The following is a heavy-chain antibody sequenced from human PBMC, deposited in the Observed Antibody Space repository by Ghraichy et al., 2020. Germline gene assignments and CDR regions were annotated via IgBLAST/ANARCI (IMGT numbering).Heavy chain of an antibody. CDR1: GGSISSGDYY. J-gene: IGHJ4*02. D-gene: IGHD3-3*01. CDR3: ARGAQTYYDFWSGYYTGEDCFDY. CDR2: IYYSGST. Sequence: SETLSLTCTVSGGSISSGDYYWSWIRQPPGKGLEWIGYIYYSGSTYYNPSLKSRVTISVDTSKNQFSLKLSSVTAADTAVYYCARGAQTYYDFWSGYYTGEDCFDYWGQGTLVTVSS. V-gene: IGHV4-30-4*01.